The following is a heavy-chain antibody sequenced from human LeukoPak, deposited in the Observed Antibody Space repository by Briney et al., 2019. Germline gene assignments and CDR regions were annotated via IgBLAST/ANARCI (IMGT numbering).Heavy chain of an antibody. CDR2: ISDDNGNT. CDR1: GGTFSSYA. D-gene: IGHD2-15*01. V-gene: IGHV1-18*01. Sequence: ASVKVSCKASGGTFSSYAISWVRQAPGQGLEWMGWISDDNGNTNYAQKFQGRVTMTTDTSTSTAYMEVRSLRSDDTAVYYCARDGYCSGGSCYLYYFDYWGQGTLVTVSS. J-gene: IGHJ4*02. CDR3: ARDGYCSGGSCYLYYFDY.